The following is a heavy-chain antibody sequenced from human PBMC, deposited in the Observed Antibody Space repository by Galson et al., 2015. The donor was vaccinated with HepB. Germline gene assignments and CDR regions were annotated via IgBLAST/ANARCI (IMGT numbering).Heavy chain of an antibody. J-gene: IGHJ4*02. CDR3: ARGRDNWNRYYFDY. V-gene: IGHV3-48*01. CDR1: GFTFSGSS. Sequence: LRLSCAASGFTFSGSSMNWVRQAPGKGLEWVSYISSSGSTIYYADSVKGRFTISRDNANNSLDLQMNSLRAEDTALYFCARGRDNWNRYYFDYWGQGSLVTVSS. D-gene: IGHD1-1*01. CDR2: ISSSGSTI.